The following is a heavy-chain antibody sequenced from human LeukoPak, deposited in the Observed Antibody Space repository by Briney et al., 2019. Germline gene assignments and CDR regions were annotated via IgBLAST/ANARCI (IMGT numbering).Heavy chain of an antibody. CDR2: IIPIFGTA. Sequence: ASVKVSCKASGYTFTSYGISWVRQAPGQGLEWMGGIIPIFGTANYAQKFQGRVTITADESTSTAYMELSSLRSEDTAVYYCASMPILVDTAMVTGSSDYWGQGTLVTVSS. CDR1: GYTFTSYG. D-gene: IGHD5-18*01. CDR3: ASMPILVDTAMVTGSSDY. J-gene: IGHJ4*02. V-gene: IGHV1-69*13.